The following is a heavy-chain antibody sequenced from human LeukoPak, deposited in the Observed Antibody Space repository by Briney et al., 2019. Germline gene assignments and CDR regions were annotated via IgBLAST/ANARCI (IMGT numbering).Heavy chain of an antibody. CDR1: GFTVNSNY. D-gene: IGHD3-22*01. CDR2: IYSGGAI. J-gene: IGHJ4*02. V-gene: IGHV3-66*01. Sequence: GGSLRLSCAASGFTVNSNYMSWVRQAPGKGLEWVSIIYSGGAIFYADSVKDRFTISRDNSKSTVNLQMNNLGADDTAVYYCARVTYDRGYFSFDDWGQGTLVTVSP. CDR3: ARVTYDRGYFSFDD.